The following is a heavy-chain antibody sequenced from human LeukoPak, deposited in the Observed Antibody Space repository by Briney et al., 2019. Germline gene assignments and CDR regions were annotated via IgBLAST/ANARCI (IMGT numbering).Heavy chain of an antibody. J-gene: IGHJ6*03. Sequence: SETLSLTCTVSGYSISSGYYWGWIRQPPGKGLEWIGSIYHSGSTYYNPSPKSRVTISVDTSKNQFSLKLSSVTAADTAVYYCAREDYGDYYYYYMDVWGKGTTVTVSS. V-gene: IGHV4-38-2*02. CDR1: GYSISSGYY. D-gene: IGHD4-17*01. CDR3: AREDYGDYYYYYMDV. CDR2: IYHSGST.